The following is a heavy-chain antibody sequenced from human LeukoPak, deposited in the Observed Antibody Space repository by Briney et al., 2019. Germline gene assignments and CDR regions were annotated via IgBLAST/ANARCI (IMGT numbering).Heavy chain of an antibody. Sequence: PSETLSLTCAVYGGSFSGYYWSWIRQPAGKGLEWIGRIYTSGSTNYNPSLKSRVTMSVDTSKNQFSLKLSSVTAADTAVYYCVRYGSNAFDIWGQGTMVTVSS. CDR1: GGSFSGYY. CDR2: IYTSGST. V-gene: IGHV4-59*10. J-gene: IGHJ3*02. CDR3: VRYGSNAFDI.